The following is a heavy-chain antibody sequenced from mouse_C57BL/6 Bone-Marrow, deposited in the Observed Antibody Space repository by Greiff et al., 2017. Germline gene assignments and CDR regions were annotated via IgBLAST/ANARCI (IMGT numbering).Heavy chain of an antibody. CDR2: ISSGSSTI. D-gene: IGHD1-1*01. Sequence: EVHLVESGGGLVKPGGSLKLSCAASGFTFSDYGMHWVRQAPEKGLEWVAYISSGSSTIYYADTVKGRFTISRDNAKNTLFLQMTSLRSEDTAMYYCARHSFPLLRIIYYYAMDYWGQGTSVTVSS. CDR3: ARHSFPLLRIIYYYAMDY. CDR1: GFTFSDYG. V-gene: IGHV5-17*01. J-gene: IGHJ4*01.